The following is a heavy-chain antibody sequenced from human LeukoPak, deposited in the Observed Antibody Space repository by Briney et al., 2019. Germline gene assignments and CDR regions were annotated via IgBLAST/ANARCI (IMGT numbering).Heavy chain of an antibody. J-gene: IGHJ4*02. V-gene: IGHV3-48*01. Sequence: GGPLTLFCAPSGFTHWSYRMIWVRHARGRGREWVSYISSSSSTIYYADSVKGRFTISRDNAKNSLYLQMNSLRAEDTAVYYCARGSSGYYYFDYWGQGTLVTVSS. CDR3: ARGSSGYYYFDY. CDR1: GFTHWSYR. CDR2: ISSSSSTI. D-gene: IGHD3-22*01.